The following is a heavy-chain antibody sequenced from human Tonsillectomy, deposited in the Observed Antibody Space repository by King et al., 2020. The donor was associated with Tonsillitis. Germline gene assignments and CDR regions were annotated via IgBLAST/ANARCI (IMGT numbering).Heavy chain of an antibody. CDR3: VRVEFERLVSDY. CDR2: INTDGSST. J-gene: IGHJ4*02. CDR1: GFTFRSYW. V-gene: IGHV3-74*01. Sequence: VQLVESGGGLVQPRGSLRLSCAASGFTFRSYWMHWVRQAPGKGLVWVSRINTDGSSTSYADSVKGRFIISRDNAKDTLYLQMNSLRAEDTAVYYCVRVEFERLVSDYWGQGTLVTVSS. D-gene: IGHD6-13*01.